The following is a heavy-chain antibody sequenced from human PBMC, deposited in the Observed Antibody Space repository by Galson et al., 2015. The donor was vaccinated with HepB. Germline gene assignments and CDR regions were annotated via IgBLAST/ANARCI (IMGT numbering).Heavy chain of an antibody. J-gene: IGHJ4*02. CDR3: AKVPTPSGDSS. D-gene: IGHD3-3*01. Sequence: LSLSCAASGFTFSSYGMHWVRQAPGKGLEWVAVISYDGSNKYYADSVKGRFTISRDNSKNTLYLQMNSLRAEDTAVYYCAKVPTPSGDSSWGQGTLVTVSS. CDR2: ISYDGSNK. CDR1: GFTFSSYG. V-gene: IGHV3-30*18.